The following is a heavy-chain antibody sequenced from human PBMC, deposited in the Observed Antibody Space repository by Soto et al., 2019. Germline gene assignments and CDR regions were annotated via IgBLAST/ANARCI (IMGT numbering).Heavy chain of an antibody. CDR2: IYNSETT. CDR1: GAPISSGAFY. CDR3: AREPISTPRGVTQVDP. Sequence: SETLSLTCNVSGAPISSGAFYWTWIRQHPGKGPEWIGYIYNSETTFYNPSLGSRVTMSLDAAKNHFSLELRSVTVADTAVYYCAREPISTPRGVTQVDPWGQGTLVTVSS. J-gene: IGHJ5*02. D-gene: IGHD3-10*01. V-gene: IGHV4-31*03.